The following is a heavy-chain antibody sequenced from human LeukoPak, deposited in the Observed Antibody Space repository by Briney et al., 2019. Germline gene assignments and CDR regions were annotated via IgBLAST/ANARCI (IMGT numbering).Heavy chain of an antibody. V-gene: IGHV4-4*09. CDR1: GGTINSHY. J-gene: IGHJ4*02. CDR2: THTNGRT. D-gene: IGHD4-17*01. Sequence: PSETLSLTCTVSGGTINSHYWSWIRQPPGEGLEWIAYTHTNGRTKYNPSLKSRGTISLDTSKNQVSLKLYSVTAADTAVYFCARHYLYGDSSWDSWGPGNLVIVSS. CDR3: ARHYLYGDSSWDS.